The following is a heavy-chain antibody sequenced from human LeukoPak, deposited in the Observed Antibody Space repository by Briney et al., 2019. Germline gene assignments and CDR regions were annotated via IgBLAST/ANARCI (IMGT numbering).Heavy chain of an antibody. J-gene: IGHJ6*03. D-gene: IGHD2-2*01. CDR3: ARSRGIVVVPAAIDYYYYMDV. CDR1: GGSISSYY. V-gene: IGHV4-59*12. CDR2: IYYSGST. Sequence: SETLSLTCTVSGGSISSYYWSWIRQPPGKGLEWIGYIYYSGSTNYNPSLKSRVTISVDTSKNQFSLKLSSVTAADTAVYYCARSRGIVVVPAAIDYYYYMDVWGKGTTVTVSS.